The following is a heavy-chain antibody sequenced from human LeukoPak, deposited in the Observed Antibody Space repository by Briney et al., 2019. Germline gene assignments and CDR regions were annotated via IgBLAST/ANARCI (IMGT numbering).Heavy chain of an antibody. CDR3: ARGMPATAIRPYFVS. CDR1: GFTFSSYG. CDR2: IYGSGST. J-gene: IGHJ4*02. D-gene: IGHD2-2*02. Sequence: GGSLRLSCAASGFTFSSYGMHWVRQAPGKGLEWVSVIYGSGSTFYADSVKGRFTISRDSSKNTLYLQMDSLRAEDTAVYYCARGMPATAIRPYFVSWGQGTLVTASS. V-gene: IGHV3-NL1*01.